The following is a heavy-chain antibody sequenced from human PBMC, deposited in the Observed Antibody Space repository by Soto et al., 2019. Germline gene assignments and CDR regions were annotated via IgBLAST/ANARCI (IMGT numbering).Heavy chain of an antibody. V-gene: IGHV1-3*01. Sequence: VQLVQSGAAVKKPGASVKVSCKASGYTFTSYAMHWVRQAPGQRLEWMGWINAGNGNTKYSQKFQGRVTITRDTSASTAYMELSSQRSEDTAVYYCAREMATITYYYYYGMDVWGQGTTVTVSS. J-gene: IGHJ6*02. CDR1: GYTFTSYA. D-gene: IGHD5-12*01. CDR3: AREMATITYYYYYGMDV. CDR2: INAGNGNT.